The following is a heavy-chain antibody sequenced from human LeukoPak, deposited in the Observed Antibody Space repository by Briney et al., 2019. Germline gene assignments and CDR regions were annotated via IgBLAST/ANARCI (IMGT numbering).Heavy chain of an antibody. CDR1: GGTFSSYA. V-gene: IGHV1-69*04. Sequence: SVKVSCKASGGTFSSYAISWVRQAPGQGLEWMGRIIPILGIANYAQKFQGRVTITADKSTSTAYMELSSLRSEDTAVYYCARDSPTSLGMDVWGQGTTVTVSS. CDR2: IIPILGIA. CDR3: ARDSPTSLGMDV. J-gene: IGHJ6*02. D-gene: IGHD1-1*01.